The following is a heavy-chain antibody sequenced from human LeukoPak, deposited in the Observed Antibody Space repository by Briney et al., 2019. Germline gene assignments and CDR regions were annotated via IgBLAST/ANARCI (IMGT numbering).Heavy chain of an antibody. CDR2: ISGSGGST. Sequence: GGSLRLSCAASGFTFSSYAMSWVRQAPGKGLECVSAISGSGGSTCYEDSVKGRVTISRDNSKNTLYLQMNSMRAEDTAVYYCAKDSLQWLDNPPLAFDIWGQGTMVTVSS. J-gene: IGHJ3*02. CDR1: GFTFSSYA. D-gene: IGHD6-19*01. V-gene: IGHV3-23*01. CDR3: AKDSLQWLDNPPLAFDI.